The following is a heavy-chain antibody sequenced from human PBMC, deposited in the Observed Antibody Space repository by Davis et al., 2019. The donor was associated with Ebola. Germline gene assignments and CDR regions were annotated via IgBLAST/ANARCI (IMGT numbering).Heavy chain of an antibody. J-gene: IGHJ4*02. CDR2: ISGSGGST. CDR3: AKDFLEGRNHDYGDYYFDY. D-gene: IGHD4-17*01. Sequence: PGGSLRLSCAASGFTFSSYAMSWVRQAPGKGLEWVSAISGSGGSTYYADSVKGQFTISRDNSKNTLYLQMNSLRAEDTAVYYCAKDFLEGRNHDYGDYYFDYWGQGTLVTVSS. V-gene: IGHV3-23*01. CDR1: GFTFSSYA.